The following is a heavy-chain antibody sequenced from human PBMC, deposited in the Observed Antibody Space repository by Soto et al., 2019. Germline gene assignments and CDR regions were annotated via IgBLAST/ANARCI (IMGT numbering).Heavy chain of an antibody. CDR3: ARVSTTVPTYGMDV. CDR2: IYYSGST. J-gene: IGHJ6*02. Sequence: SETLSLTCTVSGGSISSGGYYWSWIRQHPGKGLEWIGYIYYSGSTYYNPSLKSRVTISVDTSKNQFSLKLSSVTAADTAVYYCARVSTTVPTYGMDVWGQGTTVTLSS. V-gene: IGHV4-31*03. D-gene: IGHD4-17*01. CDR1: GGSISSGGYY.